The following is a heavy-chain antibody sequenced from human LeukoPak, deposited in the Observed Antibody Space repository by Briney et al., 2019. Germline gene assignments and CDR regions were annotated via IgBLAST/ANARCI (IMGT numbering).Heavy chain of an antibody. J-gene: IGHJ4*02. V-gene: IGHV1-46*01. CDR3: ARDLTHRRNYDSSGYQIVPAF. CDR1: GYTFTSYY. D-gene: IGHD3-22*01. CDR2: INTRGGTT. Sequence: GASVKVSCKASGYTFTSYYMHWVRQAPGQGLEWMGIINTRGGTTSYAQKFQGRVTMTRDTSTSTVYMELGSLRSDDTAVYYCARDLTHRRNYDSSGYQIVPAFWGQGTLVTVSS.